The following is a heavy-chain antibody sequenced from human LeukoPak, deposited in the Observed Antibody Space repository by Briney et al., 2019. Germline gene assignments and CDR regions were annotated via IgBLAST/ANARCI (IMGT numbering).Heavy chain of an antibody. CDR2: FDPEDGET. CDR1: GYTLTELS. D-gene: IGHD6-19*01. J-gene: IGHJ4*02. Sequence: ASVKVSCKVSGYTLTELSMHWVRQAPGKGLEWMGGFDPEDGETIYAQKFQGRVTMTEDTSTDTAYMELSSLRSEDTAVYYCATGGTLGSGPIFDYWGQGTLVTVSS. CDR3: ATGGTLGSGPIFDY. V-gene: IGHV1-24*01.